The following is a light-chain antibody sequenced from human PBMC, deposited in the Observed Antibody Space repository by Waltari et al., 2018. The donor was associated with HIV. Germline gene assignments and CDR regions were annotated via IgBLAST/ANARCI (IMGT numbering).Light chain of an antibody. CDR3: QVWDRSYKEAV. J-gene: IGLJ2*01. CDR1: NLGRNS. CDR2: DDV. Sequence: SYVLTQAPSLSVAPGQTATISCGNLGRNSVQWYRQKPGRAPLLVVLDDVDRSSGIPARFSGARSGEGATLTIRGVEAGDEADYYCQVWDRSYKEAVFGGGT. V-gene: IGLV3-21*02.